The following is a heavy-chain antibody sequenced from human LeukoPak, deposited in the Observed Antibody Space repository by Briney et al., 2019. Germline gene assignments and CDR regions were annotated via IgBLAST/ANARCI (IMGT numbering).Heavy chain of an antibody. D-gene: IGHD2-2*01. CDR1: GGTFSSYA. V-gene: IGHV1-69*06. CDR3: ARGIVVVPAAAEGSSWFDP. Sequence: SVKVSCKAPGGTFSSYAISWVRQAPGQGLEWMGGIIPIFGTANYAQKFQGRVTITADKSTSTAYMELSSLRSEDTAVYYCARGIVVVPAAAEGSSWFDPWGQGTLVTVSS. J-gene: IGHJ5*02. CDR2: IIPIFGTA.